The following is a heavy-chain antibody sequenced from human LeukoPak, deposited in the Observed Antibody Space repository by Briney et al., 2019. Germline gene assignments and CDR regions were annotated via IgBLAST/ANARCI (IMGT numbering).Heavy chain of an antibody. V-gene: IGHV3-21*01. CDR3: AREAGEAFDI. CDR1: RFTFSTCT. J-gene: IGHJ3*02. CDR2: ISSSSSSI. D-gene: IGHD3-10*01. Sequence: GGSLRLSCAASRFTFSTCTLNWVRQAPGKGLEWVSCISSSSSSIYYADSVKGRFTISRDNAKNSEYLQMNSLRAKDTAVYYCAREAGEAFDIWGQGTMVTVSS.